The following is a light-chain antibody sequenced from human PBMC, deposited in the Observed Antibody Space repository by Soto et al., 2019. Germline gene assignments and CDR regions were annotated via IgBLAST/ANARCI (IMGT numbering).Light chain of an antibody. Sequence: DIPMTQSPSTLSASVGDRVTITCRASQSISSWLAWYQQKPGKAPKLLIYKASSLESGVPSRFSGSGSGTEFTLTISSLQPDDSATYYCQQSWTFGQGTKVEIK. CDR3: QQSWT. V-gene: IGKV1-5*03. CDR2: KAS. J-gene: IGKJ1*01. CDR1: QSISSW.